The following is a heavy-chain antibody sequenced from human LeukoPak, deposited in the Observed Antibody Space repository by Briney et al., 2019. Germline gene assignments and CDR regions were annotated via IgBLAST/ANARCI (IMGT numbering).Heavy chain of an antibody. D-gene: IGHD4-17*01. CDR1: GGSISSYY. CDR3: AREVSTTVTTWNAFDI. V-gene: IGHV4-59*01. CDR2: IYYSGST. J-gene: IGHJ3*02. Sequence: PSETLSLTCTVSGGSISSYYWSWIRQPPGKGLEWIGYIYYSGSTNYNPSLKSRVTISVDTSKNQFSLKLSSVTAADTAVYYCAREVSTTVTTWNAFDIWGQGTMVTVSS.